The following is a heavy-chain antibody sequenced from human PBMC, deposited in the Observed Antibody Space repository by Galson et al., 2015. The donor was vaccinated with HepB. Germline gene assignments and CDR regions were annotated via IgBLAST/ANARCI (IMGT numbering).Heavy chain of an antibody. V-gene: IGHV3-30-3*01. CDR2: ISYDGSNK. CDR3: ARDPDYDILTGYYTFDY. D-gene: IGHD3-9*01. Sequence: SLRLSCAASGFTFSSYAMHWVRQAPGKGLEWVAVISYDGSNKYYADSVKGRFTISRDNSKNTLYLQMNSLRAEDTAVYYCARDPDYDILTGYYTFDYWGQGTLVTVSS. J-gene: IGHJ4*02. CDR1: GFTFSSYA.